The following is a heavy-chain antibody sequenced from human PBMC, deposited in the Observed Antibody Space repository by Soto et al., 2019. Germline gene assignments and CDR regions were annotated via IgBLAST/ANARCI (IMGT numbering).Heavy chain of an antibody. CDR1: AGSISSGSYY. J-gene: IGHJ6*03. V-gene: IGHV4-39*01. CDR3: ARGRGYCSGGSCYTENYYYYYMDV. Sequence: SETLSLTCTVSAGSISSGSYYWGWIRQPPGKGLERIGRIYYSGSTYYNPSLKSRVTISVDTSKNQFSLKLSSVTAADTAVYYCARGRGYCSGGSCYTENYYYYYMDVWGKGTTVTVSS. D-gene: IGHD2-15*01. CDR2: IYYSGST.